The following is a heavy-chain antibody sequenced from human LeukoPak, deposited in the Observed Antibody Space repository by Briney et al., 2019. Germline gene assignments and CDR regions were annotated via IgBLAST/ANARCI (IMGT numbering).Heavy chain of an antibody. D-gene: IGHD6-13*01. CDR1: GDSISSYY. V-gene: IGHV4-4*07. CDR2: IYPSGNT. CDR3: ARGIADIGTGGNWFDP. J-gene: IGHJ5*02. Sequence: SETLSLTCTVSGDSISSYYWSWIRQPAGKGLEWIGSIYPSGNTNHNPSLKSRITMSIDTSKNQFSLKLSSVTAADTAVYYCARGIADIGTGGNWFDPWGQGTLVTVSS.